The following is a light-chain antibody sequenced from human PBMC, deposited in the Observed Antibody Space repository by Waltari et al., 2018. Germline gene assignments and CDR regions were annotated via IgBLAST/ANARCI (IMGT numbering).Light chain of an antibody. Sequence: QSALTQPRSVSGSPGQSVPIPCPGTSSDVGGYNYVPWYQQHPGKSPKRMIYDVSKRPSGVPDRFSGSKSGNTASLTISGLQAEDVADYYCCSYAGSYTEVFGGGTKLTVL. CDR1: SSDVGGYNY. J-gene: IGLJ3*02. CDR3: CSYAGSYTEV. CDR2: DVS. V-gene: IGLV2-11*01.